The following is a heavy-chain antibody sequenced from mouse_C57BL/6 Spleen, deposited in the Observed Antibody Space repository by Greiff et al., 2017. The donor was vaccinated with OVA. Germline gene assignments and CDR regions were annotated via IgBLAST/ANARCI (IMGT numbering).Heavy chain of an antibody. Sequence: EVHLVESGGGLVKPGGSLKLSCAASGFTFSSYAMSWVRQTPEKRLEWVATLSDGGSYTYYPDNVKGRFTISRDNAKNNLYLQMSHLKSEDTAMYYCARVQLLLRYLDYWGQGTTLTVSS. CDR2: LSDGGSYT. CDR3: ARVQLLLRYLDY. V-gene: IGHV5-4*01. J-gene: IGHJ2*01. D-gene: IGHD1-1*01. CDR1: GFTFSSYA.